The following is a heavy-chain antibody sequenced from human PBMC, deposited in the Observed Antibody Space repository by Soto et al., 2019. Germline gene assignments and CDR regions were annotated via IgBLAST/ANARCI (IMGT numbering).Heavy chain of an antibody. CDR2: IYSAGNT. CDR1: GFTVSSNY. CDR3: ARDFVVGGPTINYYYGMDV. Sequence: EVQLVESGGDLVQPGGSLRLSCAASGFTVSSNYMSWVRQAPGKGLEGISIIYSAGNTYYADSVKGRFTISRDNSKNTLYLQMNSLGAEDTAVYYCARDFVVGGPTINYYYGMDVWGQGTTVTVSS. D-gene: IGHD1-26*01. J-gene: IGHJ6*02. V-gene: IGHV3-66*01.